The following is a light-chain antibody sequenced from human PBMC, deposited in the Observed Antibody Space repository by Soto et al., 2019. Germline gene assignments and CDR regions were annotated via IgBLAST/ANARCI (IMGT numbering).Light chain of an antibody. J-gene: IGLJ2*01. CDR3: GAWDNSLGAL. Sequence: QSALTQPPSVSAATGQKVTISCSGSSSNIGNNYVSWYQQLPGTAPKLLISDNNKRPSGIPDRFSGSKSGTSATPGIAGLQTGDEAEYYCGAWDNSLGALFGGGTKVTVL. V-gene: IGLV1-51*01. CDR1: SSNIGNNY. CDR2: DNN.